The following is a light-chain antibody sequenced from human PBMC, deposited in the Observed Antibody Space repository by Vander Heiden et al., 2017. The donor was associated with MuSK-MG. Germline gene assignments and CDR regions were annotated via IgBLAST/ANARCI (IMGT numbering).Light chain of an antibody. CDR3: QQYGTSPTWT. CDR1: QSVISRY. CDR2: GAS. V-gene: IGKV3-20*01. Sequence: EIVLTQSPGTLSLSPGERATLSCRASQSVISRYLAWYQQKPGQAPRLLIYGASSRATGIPDRFSGSGSGTDSTLTISRLEPEDFAVYYCQQYGTSPTWTFGQGTKVEIK. J-gene: IGKJ1*01.